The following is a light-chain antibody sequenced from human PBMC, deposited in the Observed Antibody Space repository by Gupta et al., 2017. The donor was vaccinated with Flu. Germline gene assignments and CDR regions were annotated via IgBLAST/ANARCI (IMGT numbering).Light chain of an antibody. Sequence: QSVLTQAPSVTGTPGQRVTISCSGSNSNIGRNYVFWYQQLPGQAPKLLIYRNDHRPSGVPARFSGSKSDTSASLAINVLQSEDEGFYYCAAWDDTLSGRGVFGGGTRVTVL. CDR3: AAWDDTLSGRGV. CDR1: NSNIGRNY. CDR2: RND. V-gene: IGLV1-47*01. J-gene: IGLJ3*02.